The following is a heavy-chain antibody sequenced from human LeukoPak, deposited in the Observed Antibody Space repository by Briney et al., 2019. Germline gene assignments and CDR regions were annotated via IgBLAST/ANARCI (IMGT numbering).Heavy chain of an antibody. V-gene: IGHV1-69*04. CDR1: GGTFSSYA. J-gene: IGHJ4*02. D-gene: IGHD3-16*01. Sequence: GASVKVSCKASGGTFSSYAISWVRQAPGQGLEWMGRITPILGIANYAQKFQGRVTITADKSTSTAYMELSSLRSEDTAVYYCARGNMITFGGVNPGGPGYDYWGQGTLVTVSS. CDR3: ARGNMITFGGVNPGGPGYDY. CDR2: ITPILGIA.